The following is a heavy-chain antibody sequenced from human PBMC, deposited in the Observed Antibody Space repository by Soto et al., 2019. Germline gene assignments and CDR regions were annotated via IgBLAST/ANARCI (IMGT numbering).Heavy chain of an antibody. D-gene: IGHD2-2*01. CDR1: GYTLTELS. CDR2: FDPEDGET. CDR3: ARDPADCSGTSCSEDY. Sequence: ASVKVSCKVSGYTLTELSMHWVRQAPGKGLEWMGGFDPEDGETIYAQKFQGRVTMTEDTSTDTAYMELRNLRSDDTAVYYCARDPADCSGTSCSEDYWGQGTLVTVSS. V-gene: IGHV1-24*01. J-gene: IGHJ4*02.